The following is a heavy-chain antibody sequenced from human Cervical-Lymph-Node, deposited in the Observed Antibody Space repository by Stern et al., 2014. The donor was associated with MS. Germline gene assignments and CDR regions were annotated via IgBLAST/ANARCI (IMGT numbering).Heavy chain of an antibody. J-gene: IGHJ4*02. CDR3: ARDIGRSFDF. V-gene: IGHV3-7*01. D-gene: IGHD3-10*01. CDR2: IKQDGSER. Sequence: EVQLVESGGDLVQPGGSLRLSCAASGFTFSNYWMSWVRQAPGKGLEWVANIKQDGSERYYMDSGKGRFTISRDNAKNSLYLQMNSLRAEDTAVYYCARDIGRSFDFWGQGTLVTVSS. CDR1: GFTFSNYW.